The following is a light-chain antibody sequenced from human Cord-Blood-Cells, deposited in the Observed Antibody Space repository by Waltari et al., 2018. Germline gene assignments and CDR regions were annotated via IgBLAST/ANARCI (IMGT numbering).Light chain of an antibody. J-gene: IGLJ1*01. Sequence: VLTQPPCASDTPGPKLQPSCSRTSSTIGSHDVSWYQQLPGTAPKLLIYRNNQRPSGVPDRFSGSKSGTSASLAISGLRSEDEADYYCAAWDDSLSGFYVFGTGTKVTVL. CDR3: AAWDDSLSGFYV. CDR1: SSTIGSHD. V-gene: IGLV1-47*01. CDR2: RNN.